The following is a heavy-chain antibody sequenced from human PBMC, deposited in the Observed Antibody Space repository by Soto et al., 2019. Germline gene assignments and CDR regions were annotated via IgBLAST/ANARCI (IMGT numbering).Heavy chain of an antibody. Sequence: QVQLVESGGGLVKPGGSLRLSCAASGFTFSNYYLTWIRQAPGKGLEWISYISSSGSPAYYADSVKGRFTISRDNAKNSLYLQMNSLRAEDTAVYYSSRAINWNYNFHYWGQGTLVTVSS. D-gene: IGHD1-7*01. V-gene: IGHV3-11*01. CDR3: SRAINWNYNFHY. J-gene: IGHJ4*02. CDR2: ISSSGSPA. CDR1: GFTFSNYY.